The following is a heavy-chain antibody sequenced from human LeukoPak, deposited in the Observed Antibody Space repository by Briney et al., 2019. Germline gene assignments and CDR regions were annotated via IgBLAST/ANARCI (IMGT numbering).Heavy chain of an antibody. D-gene: IGHD2-2*01. CDR2: ISSSGTTI. J-gene: IGHJ4*02. Sequence: GGSLRLSCAASGFTFSIYEMNWVRQAPGKGLEWVSYISSSGTTIYYADSVKGRFTISRDNAKNSLYLQMNSLRAEDTAVFYCAGETDSTLFDYWGQGTLVTVSS. CDR3: AGETDSTLFDY. CDR1: GFTFSIYE. V-gene: IGHV3-48*03.